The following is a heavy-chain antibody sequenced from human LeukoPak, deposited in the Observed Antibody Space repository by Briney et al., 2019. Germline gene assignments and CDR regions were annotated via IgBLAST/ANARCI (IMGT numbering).Heavy chain of an antibody. Sequence: GGSLRLSCAASGFTFSSYAMSWVRQAPGKGLEWVSSISSSSSYIYYADSVKGRFAISRDNAKNSLYLQMNSLRAKDTAVYYCARDQTGTIVFDIWGLGTMVTVSS. D-gene: IGHD1-7*01. CDR2: ISSSSSYI. CDR1: GFTFSSYA. V-gene: IGHV3-21*01. CDR3: ARDQTGTIVFDI. J-gene: IGHJ3*02.